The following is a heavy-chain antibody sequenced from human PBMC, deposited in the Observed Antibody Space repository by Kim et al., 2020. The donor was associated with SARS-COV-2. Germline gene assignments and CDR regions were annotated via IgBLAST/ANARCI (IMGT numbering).Heavy chain of an antibody. CDR2: INKDGSEK. D-gene: IGHD3-10*01. CDR3: ARDQVVSLVHEVISYYGMDV. CDR1: GFSVSNSW. V-gene: IGHV3-7*01. J-gene: IGHJ6*02. Sequence: GGSLRLSCAASGFSVSNSWMSWVRQAPGKGLEWVANINKDGSEKNYVDSVEGRFTISRDDAKNFLYLQMNSLRAEDSAVYYCARDQVVSLVHEVISYYGMDVWGQGTTVTVSS.